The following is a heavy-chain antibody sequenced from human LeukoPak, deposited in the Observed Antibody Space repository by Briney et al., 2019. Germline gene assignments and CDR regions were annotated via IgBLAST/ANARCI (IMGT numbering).Heavy chain of an antibody. Sequence: GASVKVSCKASGYTFTSYDINWVRQATGQGLKWMGWMNPNSGSTGYAQKFQGRVTITRNTSISTAYMELSGLRSEDTAVYCCARGRSTGYPYYFEYWGQGTLVTVSS. CDR2: MNPNSGST. V-gene: IGHV1-8*03. CDR1: GYTFTSYD. D-gene: IGHD5-12*01. J-gene: IGHJ4*02. CDR3: ARGRSTGYPYYFEY.